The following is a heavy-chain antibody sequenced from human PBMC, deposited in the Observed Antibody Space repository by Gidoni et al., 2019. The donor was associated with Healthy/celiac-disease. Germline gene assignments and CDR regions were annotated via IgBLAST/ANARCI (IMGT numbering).Heavy chain of an antibody. CDR2: ISGSGVST. CDR1: GFTVSSDA. V-gene: IGHV3-23*01. J-gene: IGHJ3*02. Sequence: EVQRLEYGGGLVQPGGSLRRACAASGFTVSSDAMRWFRPAPGKGLEWGSAISGSGVSTSYADSVQGLFTISRDNSTNTLYLQMNSLRAEDTAVYYCAKDRHIAVAQGSAFDIWGQGTMVTVSS. CDR3: AKDRHIAVAQGSAFDI. D-gene: IGHD6-19*01.